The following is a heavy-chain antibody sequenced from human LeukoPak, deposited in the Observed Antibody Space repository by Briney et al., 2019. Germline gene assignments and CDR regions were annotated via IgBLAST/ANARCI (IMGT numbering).Heavy chain of an antibody. CDR3: ATEKYSANWFDP. Sequence: SETLSLTCTVSGGSVSTNYWNWIRQSPGKGLEWIGYIYYTGTTNYNPSLERRVTISLDTSKNQLSLKLTSVTAADTAVYYCATEKYSANWFDPWGQGTLVTVSS. J-gene: IGHJ5*02. V-gene: IGHV4-59*02. D-gene: IGHD2-15*01. CDR1: GGSVSTNY. CDR2: IYYTGTT.